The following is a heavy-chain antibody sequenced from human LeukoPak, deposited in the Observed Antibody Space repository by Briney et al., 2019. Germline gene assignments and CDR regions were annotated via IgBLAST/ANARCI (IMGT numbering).Heavy chain of an antibody. D-gene: IGHD6-13*01. V-gene: IGHV3-23*01. CDR2: ISGSGGNT. Sequence: PGGSLRLSCAASGFTFSNYAMSWVRQAPGKGLEWVSAISGSGGNTYYADSVKGRFTISRDNSKNTLYLQMNSLRAEDTAVYYCARDRYSSSWGDYYYGMDVWGQGTTVTVSS. J-gene: IGHJ6*02. CDR1: GFTFSNYA. CDR3: ARDRYSSSWGDYYYGMDV.